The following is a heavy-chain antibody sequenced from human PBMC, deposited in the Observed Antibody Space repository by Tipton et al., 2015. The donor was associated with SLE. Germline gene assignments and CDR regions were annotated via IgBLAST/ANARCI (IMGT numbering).Heavy chain of an antibody. J-gene: IGHJ3*01. V-gene: IGHV4-31*03. CDR1: GGSISSNNFF. D-gene: IGHD1-26*01. CDR3: AGGPVLQGAGFDF. CDR2: IYYSGSA. Sequence: TLSLTCTVSGGSISSNNFFWSWLRQHPGKGLDWIGYIYYSGSAFYNPSLKSRVTMSVDTSKNQFSVKLTSVTAADTAVYYCAGGPVLQGAGFDFWGQGTMVTVSS.